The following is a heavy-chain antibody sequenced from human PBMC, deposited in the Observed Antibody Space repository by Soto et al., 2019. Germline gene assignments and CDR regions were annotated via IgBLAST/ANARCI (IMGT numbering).Heavy chain of an antibody. J-gene: IGHJ4*02. V-gene: IGHV3-21*01. CDR2: ISSSSSYI. Sequence: GGSLRLSCAASGFTLSSYSMNWVRQAPGKGLEWVSSISSSSSYIYYADSVKGRFTISRDNAKNSLYLQMNSLRAEDTAVYYCARGPITGTTYFDYWGQGTLVTVSS. D-gene: IGHD1-7*01. CDR1: GFTLSSYS. CDR3: ARGPITGTTYFDY.